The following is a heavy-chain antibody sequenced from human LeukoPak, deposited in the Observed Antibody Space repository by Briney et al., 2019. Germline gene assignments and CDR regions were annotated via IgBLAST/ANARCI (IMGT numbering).Heavy chain of an antibody. CDR1: GGSISSYY. V-gene: IGHV4-4*07. CDR3: ARSALLEGAYPIFGY. D-gene: IGHD1-26*01. J-gene: IGHJ4*02. CDR2: IYTSGST. Sequence: ASETLSLTCTVSGGSISSYYWSWIRQPAGKGLEWIGRIYTSGSTNYNPSLKSRVTMSVDTSKNQFSLKLSSVTAADTAVYYCARSALLEGAYPIFGYWGQGTLVTVSS.